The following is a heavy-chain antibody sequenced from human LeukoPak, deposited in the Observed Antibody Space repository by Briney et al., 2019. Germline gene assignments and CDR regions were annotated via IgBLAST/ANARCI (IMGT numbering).Heavy chain of an antibody. CDR1: GYTFTSYY. V-gene: IGHV1-46*01. J-gene: IGHJ4*02. D-gene: IGHD2-21*02. Sequence: GASVEVSCKASGYTFTSYYMHWVRQAPGQGLEWMGIINPSGGSTSYAQKFQGRVTMTRDMSTSTVYMELSSLRSEDTAVYYCARDRAVVTEGFDYWGQGTLVTVSS. CDR3: ARDRAVVTEGFDY. CDR2: INPSGGST.